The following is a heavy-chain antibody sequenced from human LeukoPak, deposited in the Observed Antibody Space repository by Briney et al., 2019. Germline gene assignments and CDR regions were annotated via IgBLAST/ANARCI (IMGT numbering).Heavy chain of an antibody. CDR3: ARGRATLVRVAYYMDV. J-gene: IGHJ6*03. Sequence: PSETLSLTCTVSGGSISSYYWSWIRQPAGKGLEWIGRIYTSGSTNYNPSLKSRVTMSVDTSKNQFSLKLSSVTAADTAVYYCARGRATLVRVAYYMDVWGKGTTVTVSS. D-gene: IGHD5-12*01. V-gene: IGHV4-4*07. CDR2: IYTSGST. CDR1: GGSISSYY.